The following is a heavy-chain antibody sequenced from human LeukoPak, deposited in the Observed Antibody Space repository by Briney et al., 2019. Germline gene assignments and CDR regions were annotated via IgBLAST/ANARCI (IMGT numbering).Heavy chain of an antibody. J-gene: IGHJ2*01. D-gene: IGHD5-18*01. CDR3: ARMWDSRYTYGFRYFDV. Sequence: PSETLSFTCTVSGGSIRSYYWSWIRQPPGKGLEWIGNIYDRRSTSYNPSLKSRVTISVDMSKSQFSLKLTSVTAADTAVYYCARMWDSRYTYGFRYFDVWGRGTLVTVSS. CDR1: GGSIRSYY. CDR2: IYDRRST. V-gene: IGHV4-4*09.